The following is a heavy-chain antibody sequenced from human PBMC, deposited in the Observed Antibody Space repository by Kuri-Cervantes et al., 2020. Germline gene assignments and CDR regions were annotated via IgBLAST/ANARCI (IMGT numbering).Heavy chain of an antibody. D-gene: IGHD3-3*01. CDR2: MNPNSGNT. J-gene: IGHJ4*02. CDR3: ARVSPDFWSYYFDY. Sequence: ASVKVSCKASGYIFTNYGISWVRQAPGQGLEWMGWMNPNSGNTGYAQKFQGRVTMTRNTSISTAYMELSSLRSEDTAVYYCARVSPDFWSYYFDYWGQGTLVTVSS. CDR1: GYIFTNYG. V-gene: IGHV1-8*01.